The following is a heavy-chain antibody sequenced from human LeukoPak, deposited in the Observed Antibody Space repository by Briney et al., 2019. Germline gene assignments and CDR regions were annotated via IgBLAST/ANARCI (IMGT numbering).Heavy chain of an antibody. V-gene: IGHV1-69*04. CDR2: IIPILGIA. D-gene: IGHD1-20*01. CDR1: GYTFSDYG. Sequence: SVKVSCKASGYTFSDYGISWVRQAPGQGLEWMGRIIPILGIANYAQKFQGRVTITADKSTSTAYMELSSLRSEDTAVYYCARRYNWNGVDAFDIWGQGTMVTVSS. J-gene: IGHJ3*02. CDR3: ARRYNWNGVDAFDI.